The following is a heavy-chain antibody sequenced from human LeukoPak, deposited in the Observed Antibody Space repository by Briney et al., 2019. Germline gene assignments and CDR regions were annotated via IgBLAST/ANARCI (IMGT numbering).Heavy chain of an antibody. CDR2: IYYSGST. CDR1: GGSITSSSYY. CDR3: ARDRIRSNYYYYYMDV. J-gene: IGHJ6*03. Sequence: SETLSLTCTVSGGSITSSSYYWSWIRQPPGKGLEWIGYIYYSGSTNYNPSLKSRVSISVDTSKNQFSLKLSSVTAADTAVYYCARDRIRSNYYYYYMDVWGKGTTVAVSS. V-gene: IGHV4-61*01.